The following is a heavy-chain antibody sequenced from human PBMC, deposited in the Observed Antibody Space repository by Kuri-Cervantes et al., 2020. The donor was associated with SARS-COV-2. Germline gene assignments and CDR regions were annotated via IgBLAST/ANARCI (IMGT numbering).Heavy chain of an antibody. CDR3: ARDSPSSSSGWIFDY. V-gene: IGHV3-21*01. CDR1: GFTSSSYS. D-gene: IGHD6-19*01. J-gene: IGHJ4*02. Sequence: GESLKISCAASGFTSSSYSMNRVRQAPGKGLEWVSSISSSSYIYYADSVKGRFTISRDNAKNSLYLQMNSLRAEDTAVYYCARDSPSSSSGWIFDYWGQGTLVTVSS. CDR2: ISSSSYI.